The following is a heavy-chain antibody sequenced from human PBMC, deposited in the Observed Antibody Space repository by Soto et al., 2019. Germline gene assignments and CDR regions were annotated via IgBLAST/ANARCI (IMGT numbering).Heavy chain of an antibody. V-gene: IGHV1-18*01. J-gene: IGHJ4*02. CDR3: ARCSRYDLWSDSKSPTYYFDY. CDR2: IRSDNDNT. CDR1: GYTFTNYG. Sequence: VKVSCQGSGYTFTNYGMACVRQAPGQGLEWMGWIRSDNDNTNYAHRLQGRVTMTTDTSTTTTYMELRSLRSDDTAVYYCARCSRYDLWSDSKSPTYYFDYWGQGTLVTVS. D-gene: IGHD3-3*01.